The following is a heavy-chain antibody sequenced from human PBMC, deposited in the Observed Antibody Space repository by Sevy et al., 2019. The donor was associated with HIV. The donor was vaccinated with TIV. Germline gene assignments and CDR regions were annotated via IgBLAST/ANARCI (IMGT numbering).Heavy chain of an antibody. CDR3: VRADPAQHFDS. CDR1: GDTFTNDY. Sequence: ASVKVSCKPSGDTFTNDYMHWVRQAPGQGLEWMGIIDPSAGNASYAEKFQGRVTMAWDTSTSTLYMDLSSLRSEDTAAYYCVRADPAQHFDSWGQGTLVTVSS. J-gene: IGHJ4*02. CDR2: IDPSAGNA. V-gene: IGHV1-46*01.